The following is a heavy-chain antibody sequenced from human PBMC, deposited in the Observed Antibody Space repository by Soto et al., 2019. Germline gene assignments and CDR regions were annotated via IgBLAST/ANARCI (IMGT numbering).Heavy chain of an antibody. CDR3: AKGRGRGYYRLLGWFDP. CDR2: ISGSGGST. Sequence: PGGSLRLSCAASGFTFSSYAMSWVRQAPGKGLEWVSAISGSGGSTYYADSVKGRFTISRDNSKNTLYLQMNSLRAEDRAVYYCAKGRGRGYYRLLGWFDPWGQGTLGNVSS. CDR1: GFTFSSYA. J-gene: IGHJ5*02. D-gene: IGHD3-3*01. V-gene: IGHV3-23*01.